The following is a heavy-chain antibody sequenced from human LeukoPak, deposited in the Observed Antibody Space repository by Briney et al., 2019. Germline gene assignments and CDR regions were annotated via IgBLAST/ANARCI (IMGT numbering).Heavy chain of an antibody. CDR3: ARRKAKTPNYFDY. V-gene: IGHV4-59*08. CDR1: GGSISTYF. Sequence: SETLSLTCTVSGGSISTYFWSWIRQPPGKGLEWIGYVYYSGSTNYNPSLKSRVTISLDTSKNQFSLKLTSVTAADTAMYYCARRKAKTPNYFDYWGQGALVTVSS. CDR2: VYYSGST. J-gene: IGHJ4*02.